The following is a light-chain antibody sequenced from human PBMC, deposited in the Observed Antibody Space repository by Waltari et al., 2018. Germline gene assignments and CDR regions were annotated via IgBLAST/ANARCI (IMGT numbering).Light chain of an antibody. J-gene: IGKJ3*01. Sequence: DIQMTQSPSSVSASVGDRVTIPCWASQYISSRLAWFQQKPGTAPKLLIYGASNLQSGVPSRFSGSGSGTDFTLTINSLQPEDFATYYCQQATGFPPFTFGPGTKVDIK. CDR3: QQATGFPPFT. CDR1: QYISSR. V-gene: IGKV1D-12*01. CDR2: GAS.